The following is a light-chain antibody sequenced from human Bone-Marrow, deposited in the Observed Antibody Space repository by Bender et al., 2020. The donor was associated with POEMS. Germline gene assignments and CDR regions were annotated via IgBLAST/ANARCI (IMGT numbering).Light chain of an antibody. V-gene: IGLV3-25*03. CDR1: ALSKQY. J-gene: IGLJ1*01. CDR2: KDS. CDR3: QSADSSGTYV. Sequence: SYELTQPPSVSVSPGQTARIICSGDALSKQYAYWYQQKPGQAPVTVIYKDSERPSGIPERFSGSSSGTTVTLTISGVQAEDEADYYCQSADSSGTYVFGIGTRVTVL.